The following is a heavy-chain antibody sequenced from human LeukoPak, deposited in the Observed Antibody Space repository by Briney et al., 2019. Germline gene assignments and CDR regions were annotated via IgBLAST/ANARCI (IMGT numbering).Heavy chain of an antibody. CDR2: IYSGGST. Sequence: PGGSLRLSCAASGFTVSSNYMSWVRQAPGKGLEWVSVIYSGGSTYYADSVKGRFTISRDNSKNTLYLQMNSLRAEDTAVYYCAKAPQWPVGKFDYWGQGTLVTVSS. J-gene: IGHJ4*02. CDR3: AKAPQWPVGKFDY. V-gene: IGHV3-53*01. CDR1: GFTVSSNY. D-gene: IGHD6-19*01.